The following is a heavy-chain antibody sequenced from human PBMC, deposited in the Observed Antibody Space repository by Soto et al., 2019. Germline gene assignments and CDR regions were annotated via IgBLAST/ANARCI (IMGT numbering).Heavy chain of an antibody. J-gene: IGHJ6*03. Sequence: QLVESGGDLVQPGMSLRLSCVASGLNFHDYAMHWVRQAPGKGLEWVSGISWDSSRLGYADSVKGRFTISRDNAKNSLYLEMNSLRSEDTALYYCGAECSGGTWLWGDVWGKGTTVTVSS. CDR3: GAECSGGTWLWGDV. D-gene: IGHD2-15*01. CDR2: ISWDSSRL. CDR1: GLNFHDYA. V-gene: IGHV3-9*01.